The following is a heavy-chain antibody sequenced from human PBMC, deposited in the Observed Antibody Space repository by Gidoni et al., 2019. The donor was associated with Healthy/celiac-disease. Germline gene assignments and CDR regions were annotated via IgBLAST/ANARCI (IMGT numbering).Heavy chain of an antibody. Sequence: VQLQQWGAGLLKPSETLSLTCAVYGGSFSGYYWSWIRQPPGKGLEWIGEINHSGSTNYNPSLKSRVTISVDTSKNQFSLKLSSVTAADTAVYYCASSNYYGSGSYEPLYWYFDLWGRGTLVTVSS. CDR2: INHSGST. V-gene: IGHV4-34*01. J-gene: IGHJ2*01. D-gene: IGHD3-10*01. CDR1: GGSFSGYY. CDR3: ASSNYYGSGSYEPLYWYFDL.